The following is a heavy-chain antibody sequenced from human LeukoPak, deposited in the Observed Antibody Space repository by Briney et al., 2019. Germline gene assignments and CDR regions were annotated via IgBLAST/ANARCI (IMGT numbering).Heavy chain of an antibody. Sequence: PGGSLRLSCAASGFTFSSYSMNWVRQAPGKGLEWVSSISSSSSYIYYADSVKGRFTISRDNAKNSLYLQMNSLRAEDTAVYYCARDIVRSYQLLSVFDYWGQGTLVTVSS. V-gene: IGHV3-21*04. J-gene: IGHJ4*02. CDR3: ARDIVRSYQLLSVFDY. D-gene: IGHD2-2*01. CDR2: ISSSSSYI. CDR1: GFTFSSYS.